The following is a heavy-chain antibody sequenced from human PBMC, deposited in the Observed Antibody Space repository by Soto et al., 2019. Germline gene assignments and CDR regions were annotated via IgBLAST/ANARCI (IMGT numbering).Heavy chain of an antibody. J-gene: IGHJ3*02. Sequence: ASVKVSCKASGYPFTGFYLHWVRQAPGQGLEWMGWINPNSGGTNYAPKFQGRVTLTRDTSITTAYMELNRLGSDDTAVYYCAILASIKFFAPGGPFDIWGQGTEVTVSS. CDR2: INPNSGGT. CDR1: GYPFTGFY. D-gene: IGHD3-16*01. V-gene: IGHV1-2*02. CDR3: AILASIKFFAPGGPFDI.